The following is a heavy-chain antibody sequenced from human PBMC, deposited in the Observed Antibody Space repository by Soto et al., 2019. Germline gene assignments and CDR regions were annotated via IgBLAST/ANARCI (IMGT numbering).Heavy chain of an antibody. CDR1: GFTVSSKY. V-gene: IGHV3-66*01. CDR3: AIDRGDYGDYCADY. Sequence: EVQLVESGGGFVQPGGSLRLSCAASGFTVSSKYMSWVRQAPGKGLEWVSVVYSGGSSYYADSAKGRFTISSDNSKNTLNLQMNSLRAEDTAVYYCAIDRGDYGDYCADYWGQGTLVTVSS. J-gene: IGHJ4*02. D-gene: IGHD4-17*01. CDR2: VYSGGSS.